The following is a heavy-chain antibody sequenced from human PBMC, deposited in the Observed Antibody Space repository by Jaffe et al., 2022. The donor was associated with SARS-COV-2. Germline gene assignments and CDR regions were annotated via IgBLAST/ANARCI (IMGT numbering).Heavy chain of an antibody. Sequence: QVQLQESGPGLVKPSETLSLTCTVSGGSISSYYWSWIRQPPGKGLEWIGYIYYSGSTNYNPSLKSRVTISVDTSKNQFSLKLSSVTAADTAVYYCARGTYAAVDWYFDLWGRGTLVTVSS. D-gene: IGHD2-15*01. CDR3: ARGTYAAVDWYFDL. CDR2: IYYSGST. V-gene: IGHV4-59*01. CDR1: GGSISSYY. J-gene: IGHJ2*01.